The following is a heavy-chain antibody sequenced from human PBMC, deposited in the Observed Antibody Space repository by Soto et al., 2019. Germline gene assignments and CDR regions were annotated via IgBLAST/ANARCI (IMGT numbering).Heavy chain of an antibody. J-gene: IGHJ5*02. CDR3: ARGIATGQLDP. V-gene: IGHV1-3*01. CDR2: INAGNGNT. Sequence: ASVKVSCKASGYTFTSYAMHWVRQAPGQRLEWMGWINAGNGNTKYSQKFQDRVIITRDTSASTAYMDLSSLRSEDTAVYYCARGIATGQLDPWGQGTLVTVPQ. D-gene: IGHD2-15*01. CDR1: GYTFTSYA.